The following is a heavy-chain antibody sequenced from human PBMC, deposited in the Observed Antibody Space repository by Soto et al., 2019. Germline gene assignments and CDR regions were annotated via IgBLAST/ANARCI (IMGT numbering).Heavy chain of an antibody. CDR3: AKDGRDYSNFRHFDY. CDR2: ISGSGGST. Sequence: PGGSLRLSCAASGFTFSSYAMSWVRQAPGKGLEWVSAISGSGGSTYYADYVKGRFTISRDNSKNTLYLQMNSLRAEDTAVYYCAKDGRDYSNFRHFDYWGQGTLVTVSS. CDR1: GFTFSSYA. V-gene: IGHV3-23*01. J-gene: IGHJ4*02. D-gene: IGHD4-4*01.